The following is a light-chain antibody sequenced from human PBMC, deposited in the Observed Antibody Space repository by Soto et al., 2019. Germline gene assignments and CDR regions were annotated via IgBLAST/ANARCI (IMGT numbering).Light chain of an antibody. Sequence: QSALTQPASVSGSPGQSITISGSGTSSDVGGYDHVSWYQHHPGEAPKLMIYEVSYRPSGVSTRFSGSKSGNTPSLTISGLQAEDEDDYYCSSYTRSSTGGLFGGGTKLPVL. CDR1: SSDVGGYDH. CDR2: EVS. J-gene: IGLJ2*01. V-gene: IGLV2-14*01. CDR3: SSYTRSSTGGL.